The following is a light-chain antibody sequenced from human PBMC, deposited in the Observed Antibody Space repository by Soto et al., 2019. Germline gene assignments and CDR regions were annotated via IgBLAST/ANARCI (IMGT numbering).Light chain of an antibody. CDR2: DNN. Sequence: QAVVTQPPSVSAAPGQKVTISCSGGSSNIGYNYVSWYQQLPGTAPKLLIYDNNKRPSGIPDRFSGSKSGTSATLGITGLQTGDEADYYCGTWDSSLGAVLFGGGTKLTVL. V-gene: IGLV1-51*01. J-gene: IGLJ2*01. CDR3: GTWDSSLGAVL. CDR1: SSNIGYNY.